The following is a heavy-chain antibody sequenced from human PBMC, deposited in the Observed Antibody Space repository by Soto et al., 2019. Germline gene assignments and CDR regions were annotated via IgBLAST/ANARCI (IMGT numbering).Heavy chain of an antibody. CDR2: IYYRGST. CDR3: ARAGYCSPSFDY. Sequence: QVQLQESGPGLVKPSQTLSLTCSVSAGSISSGGYYWSWIRQHPGKGLEWIGYIYYRGSTYYNPSLKSRVTISVDTSNNHDSRQLSSVTAADTAVYLCARAGYCSPSFDYWGPGTLVTVSS. V-gene: IGHV4-31*03. D-gene: IGHD2-21*01. J-gene: IGHJ4*02. CDR1: AGSISSGGYY.